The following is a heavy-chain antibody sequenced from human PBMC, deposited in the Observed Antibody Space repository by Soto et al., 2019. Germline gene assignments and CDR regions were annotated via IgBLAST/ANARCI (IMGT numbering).Heavy chain of an antibody. CDR1: GFTFTSSA. D-gene: IGHD3-22*01. V-gene: IGHV1-58*01. CDR3: AADRSVEYYYDSSAYYYGMDV. J-gene: IGHJ6*02. CDR2: IVVGSGNT. Sequence: QMQLVQSGPEVKKPGTSVKVSCKASGFTFTSSAVQWVRQARGQRLEWIGWIVVGSGNTNYVQKFQERVTITRDMSTSTAYMELSSLRSEDTAVYYCAADRSVEYYYDSSAYYYGMDVWGQGTTVTVSS.